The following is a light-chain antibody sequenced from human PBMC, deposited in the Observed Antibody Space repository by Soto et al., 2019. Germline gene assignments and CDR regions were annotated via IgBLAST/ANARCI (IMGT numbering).Light chain of an antibody. CDR1: QSISSSN. CDR2: AAS. CDR3: QHYGSSPPFT. V-gene: IGKV3-20*01. J-gene: IGKJ3*01. Sequence: VLTQSPGTLSLSPGERATLSCRASQSISSSNLAWYHQKPGQAPRLLIYAASARVTGIPDRFSGSGSGTDFTLTINRLEPEDFAVYYCQHYGSSPPFTFGPGTKVDIK.